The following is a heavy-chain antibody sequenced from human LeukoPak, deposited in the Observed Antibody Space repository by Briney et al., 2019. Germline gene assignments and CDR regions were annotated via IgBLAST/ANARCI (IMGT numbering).Heavy chain of an antibody. CDR2: IYYSGNT. D-gene: IGHD2-15*01. V-gene: IGHV4-34*01. CDR3: ANLRLRRPFDV. J-gene: IGHJ3*01. Sequence: SETLSLTCAVYGGSFSNYYWSWIRQPPGKGLEWIGTIYYSGNTYYNPSLKSRVTISIDTSKKNFSLNLRSVTAADTAMYYCANLRLRRPFDVWGPGTMVIVSS. CDR1: GGSFSNYY.